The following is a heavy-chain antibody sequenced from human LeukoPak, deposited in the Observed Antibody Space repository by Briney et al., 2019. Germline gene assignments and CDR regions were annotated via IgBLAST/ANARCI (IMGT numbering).Heavy chain of an antibody. V-gene: IGHV4-34*01. CDR1: GGSFSGYY. CDR3: ARTRARITMIVVAPPHALDI. J-gene: IGHJ3*02. Sequence: MASETLSLTCAVYGGSFSGYYWSWIRQPPGKGLEWIGEINHSGSTNYNPSLKSRVTISVDTSKNQFSLKLSSVTAADTAVYYCARTRARITMIVVAPPHALDIWGQGTMVTVSS. D-gene: IGHD3-22*01. CDR2: INHSGST.